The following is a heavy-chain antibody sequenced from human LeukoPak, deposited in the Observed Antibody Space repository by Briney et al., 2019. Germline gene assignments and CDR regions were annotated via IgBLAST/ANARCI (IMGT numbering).Heavy chain of an antibody. CDR3: ARHNVYYYDSSGNHYYFDY. V-gene: IGHV5-51*01. CDR1: GYPFANYW. J-gene: IGHJ4*02. D-gene: IGHD3-22*01. Sequence: GESLKISCKVSGYPFANYWIGWARQMPGKGLEWVGIFYPAESRVRYSPSFQGQVTISADKSISTAYLQWSSLKASDTAMYYCARHNVYYYDSSGNHYYFDYWGQGTLVTVSS. CDR2: FYPAESRV.